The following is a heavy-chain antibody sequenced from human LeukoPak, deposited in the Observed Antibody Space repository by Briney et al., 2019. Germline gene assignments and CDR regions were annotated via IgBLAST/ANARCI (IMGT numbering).Heavy chain of an antibody. CDR2: ISAGGGST. Sequence: GGSLRLSCVISGFTFSSYAMSWVRQAPGKGLEWVSGISAGGGSTYHADSVKGRFTISRDNAKNSLYLQMNSLRAEDTAVYYCARTHYFDYWGQGTLVTVSS. CDR1: GFTFSSYA. CDR3: ARTHYFDY. J-gene: IGHJ4*02. V-gene: IGHV3-23*01.